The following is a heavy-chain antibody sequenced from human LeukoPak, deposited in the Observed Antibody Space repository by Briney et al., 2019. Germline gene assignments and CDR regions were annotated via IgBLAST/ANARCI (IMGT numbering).Heavy chain of an antibody. V-gene: IGHV4-39*06. CDR1: GGSMTSSNYF. Sequence: SETLSLTCTVSGGSMTSSNYFWGWIRQSPGKWLEWIGSIYYVGSTYYNPSLQSRVTISVETSTIQFTLKLSSVPAADSAVYYCARDSCSSTSCRRKFDHWGQGPLVTVSS. D-gene: IGHD2-2*01. CDR3: ARDSCSSTSCRRKFDH. J-gene: IGHJ4*02. CDR2: IYYVGST.